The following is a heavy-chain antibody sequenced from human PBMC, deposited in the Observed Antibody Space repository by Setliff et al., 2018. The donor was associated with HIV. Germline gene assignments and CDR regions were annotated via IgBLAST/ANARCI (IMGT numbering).Heavy chain of an antibody. D-gene: IGHD6-19*01. CDR3: ARGAIAVAATTSFQH. CDR2: INLSGRT. V-gene: IGHV4-34*01. Sequence: SETLSLTCAGFGGSFTGYYWSWIRQPPGKGLEWIGEINLSGRTHYNPSLKSRLTISVDTSKNQISLKLRSVTVADTAVYYCARGAIAVAATTSFQHWGQGAQVTSPQ. J-gene: IGHJ1*01. CDR1: GGSFTGYY.